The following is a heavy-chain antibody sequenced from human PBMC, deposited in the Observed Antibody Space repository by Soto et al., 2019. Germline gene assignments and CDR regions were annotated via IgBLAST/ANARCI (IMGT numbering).Heavy chain of an antibody. J-gene: IGHJ4*02. CDR2: VYYSGST. CDR1: GGSVSSSSYY. CDR3: GRLGGLATISYYFDY. Sequence: SETLSLTCTVSGGSVSSSSYYWGWVRQPPGKGLEWIGSVYYSGSTYYNPSLESRVTISVDKSKNQFSLKLMSLSAADTAVYYCGRLGGLATISYYFDYWGQGALVTVSS. V-gene: IGHV4-39*01. D-gene: IGHD3-16*01.